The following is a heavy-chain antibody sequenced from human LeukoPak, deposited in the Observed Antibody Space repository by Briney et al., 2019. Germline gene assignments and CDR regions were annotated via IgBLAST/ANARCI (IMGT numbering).Heavy chain of an antibody. V-gene: IGHV4-4*09. CDR2: IYTSGST. CDR1: GGSFSGYY. J-gene: IGHJ4*02. D-gene: IGHD3-22*01. Sequence: SETLSLTCAVYGGSFSGYYWSWIRQPPGKGLEWIGYIYTSGSTNYNPSLKSRVTISVDTSKNQFSLKLSSVTAADTAVYYCARHNDYYDSREPGYFDYWGQGTLVTVSS. CDR3: ARHNDYYDSREPGYFDY.